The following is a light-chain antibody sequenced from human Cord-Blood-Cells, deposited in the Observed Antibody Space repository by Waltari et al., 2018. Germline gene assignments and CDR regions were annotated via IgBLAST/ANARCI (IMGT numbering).Light chain of an antibody. CDR2: DVS. V-gene: IGLV2-14*01. CDR3: SSYTSSSTYV. J-gene: IGLJ1*01. Sequence: QSALTQPASGSGSPGQSITISCTGTSSDAGGYNYVSWYQQQPGKAPKLMIYDVSKRPSGFSNRFSGSKSGNTASLTISGLQAEDEADYYCSSYTSSSTYVFGTGTKVTVL. CDR1: SSDAGGYNY.